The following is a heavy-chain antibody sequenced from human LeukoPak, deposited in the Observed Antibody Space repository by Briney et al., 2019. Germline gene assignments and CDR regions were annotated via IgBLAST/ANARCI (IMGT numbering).Heavy chain of an antibody. CDR3: ARGAYGDYGFYAFDI. D-gene: IGHD4-17*01. V-gene: IGHV3-7*01. CDR2: IDPDGNDK. CDR1: GFTFSSYY. J-gene: IGHJ3*02. Sequence: GGSLRLSCVASGFTFSSYYMSWVRQAPGKGLEWVAHIDPDGNDKYYVDSVKGRFTISRDNAKNSLYLQVNSLRAEDTAVYYCARGAYGDYGFYAFDIWGQGTMATVSS.